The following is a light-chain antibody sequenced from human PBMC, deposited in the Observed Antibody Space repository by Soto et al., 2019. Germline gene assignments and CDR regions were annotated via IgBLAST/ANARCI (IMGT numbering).Light chain of an antibody. J-gene: IGKJ1*01. Sequence: GDRVTITCRTSEDVRHDLAWFQQKPGKAPKVLIWDASSLQSGVPSRFSGTGSGTEFTLIISSLQPDDFATYYCQQYGSYWTFGQGTKVDIK. CDR1: EDVRHD. CDR3: QQYGSYWT. CDR2: DAS. V-gene: IGKV1-13*02.